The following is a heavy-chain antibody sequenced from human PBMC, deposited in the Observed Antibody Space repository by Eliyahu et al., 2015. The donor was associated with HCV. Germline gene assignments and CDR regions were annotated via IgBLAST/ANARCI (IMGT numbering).Heavy chain of an antibody. D-gene: IGHD6-13*01. Sequence: EVQLVESGGGLVKPGGSLRLSCXASGFTFSSYSMNWVRQAPGKGLEWVSSISSSSSYIYYADSVKGRFTISRDNAKNSLYLQMNSLRAEDTAVYYCARGTWSSSPDAFDIWGQGTMVTVSS. CDR1: GFTFSSYS. V-gene: IGHV3-21*01. J-gene: IGHJ3*02. CDR2: ISSSSSYI. CDR3: ARGTWSSSPDAFDI.